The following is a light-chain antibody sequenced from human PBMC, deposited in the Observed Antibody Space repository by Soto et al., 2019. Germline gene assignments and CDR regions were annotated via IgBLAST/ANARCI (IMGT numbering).Light chain of an antibody. CDR2: GAS. J-gene: IGKJ4*01. Sequence: EIVMTQSPVTLSVSPGERATLSCRASQSVDGKSAWSQQKPGQAPRLLIYGASTRATGIPARFSSSRSGREFTLTISSLQSEDFAVYYCQQYVNRPPRTFGGGTKVDIK. CDR1: QSVDGK. CDR3: QQYVNRPPRT. V-gene: IGKV3-15*01.